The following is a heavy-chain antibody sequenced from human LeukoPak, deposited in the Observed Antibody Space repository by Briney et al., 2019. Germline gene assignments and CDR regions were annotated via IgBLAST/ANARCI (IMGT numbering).Heavy chain of an antibody. D-gene: IGHD3-22*01. V-gene: IGHV1-2*02. CDR1: GYTFTGYY. CDR2: INANTGCT. CDR3: ARESTYYYDSSGNQRGWFDP. J-gene: IGHJ5*02. Sequence: ASVKVSCKPSGYTFTGYYMHWVRQAPGQGLEWMGWINANTGCTNYAQKFQGRVTMTRDTSISTAYMELRSLRSDDTAVYYCARESTYYYDSSGNQRGWFDPWGQGTLVTVSS.